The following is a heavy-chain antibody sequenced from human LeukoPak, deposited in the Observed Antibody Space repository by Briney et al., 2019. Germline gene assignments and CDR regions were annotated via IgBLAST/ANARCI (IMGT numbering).Heavy chain of an antibody. D-gene: IGHD3-10*01. Sequence: ASVKVSCKASGYTFTSYDINWVRQATGQGLEWMGRMNPNSGNTGYAQKFQGRVTITRNTSISTAYMELSSLRPEDTAVYYCARDGSGTYWAYYNWFDPWGQGTLVTVSS. CDR1: GYTFTSYD. CDR3: ARDGSGTYWAYYNWFDP. CDR2: MNPNSGNT. V-gene: IGHV1-8*03. J-gene: IGHJ5*02.